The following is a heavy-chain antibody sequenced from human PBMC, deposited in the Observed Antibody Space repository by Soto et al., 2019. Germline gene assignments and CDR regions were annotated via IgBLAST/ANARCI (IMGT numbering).Heavy chain of an antibody. CDR3: AHSLIGYYYDSSGSNWFDP. CDR2: IYRDDDK. J-gene: IGHJ5*02. CDR1: GFSLSTSGVG. V-gene: IGHV2-5*02. Sequence: SGPTLVNPTQTLTLTCTFSGFSLSTSGVGVGWIRQPPGKALEWLALIYRDDDKRYSPSLKSRLTITKDTSKNQVVLTMTNMDPVDTATYYCAHSLIGYYYDSSGSNWFDPWGQGTLVTSPQ. D-gene: IGHD3-22*01.